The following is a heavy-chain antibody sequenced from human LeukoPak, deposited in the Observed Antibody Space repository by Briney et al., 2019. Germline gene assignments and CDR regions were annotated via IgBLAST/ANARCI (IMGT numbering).Heavy chain of an antibody. J-gene: IGHJ3*02. CDR3: AREPEPAITMVRGGVFDI. Sequence: ASVKVSCKASGGTFSSYVISWVRQAPGQGLEWMGGIIPGFGTANYAQKFQGTVTITADVSATTVYMVLNSLRSEDTAVYYCAREPEPAITMVRGGVFDIWGQGTMVIVSS. CDR2: IIPGFGTA. V-gene: IGHV1-69*13. CDR1: GGTFSSYV. D-gene: IGHD3-10*01.